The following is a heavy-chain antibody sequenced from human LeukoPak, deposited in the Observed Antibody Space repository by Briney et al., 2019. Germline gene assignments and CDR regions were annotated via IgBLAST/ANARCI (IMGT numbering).Heavy chain of an antibody. CDR3: AKARDYYDSSGSLDY. D-gene: IGHD3-22*01. CDR2: ISGSGGST. Sequence: GGSLRLSCAASGFTFNSYAMTWVRQAPGKGLEWVSAISGSGGSTYYADSVKGRFTISRDNSKNTLYLQMNSLRAEDTAVYYCAKARDYYDSSGSLDYWGQGTLVTVSS. V-gene: IGHV3-23*01. J-gene: IGHJ4*02. CDR1: GFTFNSYA.